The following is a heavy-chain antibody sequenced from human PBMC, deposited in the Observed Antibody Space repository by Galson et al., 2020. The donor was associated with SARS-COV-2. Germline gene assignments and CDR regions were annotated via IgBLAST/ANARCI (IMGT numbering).Heavy chain of an antibody. CDR2: IRSKAYGGTT. Sequence: GGSLRLSCTASGFTFGDYAMSWVRQAPGKGLEWVGFIRSKAYGGTTEYAASVKGRFTISRDDSKSIAYLQMNSLKTEDTAVYYCTREGGSGSYYPFDYWGQGTLVTVSS. J-gene: IGHJ4*02. V-gene: IGHV3-49*04. D-gene: IGHD1-26*01. CDR3: TREGGSGSYYPFDY. CDR1: GFTFGDYA.